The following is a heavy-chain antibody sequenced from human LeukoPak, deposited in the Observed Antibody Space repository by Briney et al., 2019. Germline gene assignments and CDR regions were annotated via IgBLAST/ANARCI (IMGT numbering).Heavy chain of an antibody. D-gene: IGHD6-13*01. J-gene: IGHJ4*02. CDR1: GCTFSGYY. Sequence: ASVKVSCKASGCTFSGYYIHWVRQGPGQGLEWMGWINPNSGTNYAQNFQGRVTMTRDTSISTAYMELSRLRSDDTAVYYCAREEQHQRGRHFEYWGQGTLVTVSS. V-gene: IGHV1-2*02. CDR2: INPNSGT. CDR3: AREEQHQRGRHFEY.